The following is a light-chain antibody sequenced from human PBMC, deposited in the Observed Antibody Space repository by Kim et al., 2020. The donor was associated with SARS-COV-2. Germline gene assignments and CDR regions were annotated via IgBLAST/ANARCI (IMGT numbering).Light chain of an antibody. CDR3: QQYHSYPPP. V-gene: IGKV1-16*01. Sequence: DIQMTQSPSSLSPSVGDRVTISCRASQGISSYLAWFQQKPGKAPKSLIYAASSLQSGVPSRFSGSGSGTDFTLTINNLQPEDFATYYYQQYHSYPPPFGQGTKLEI. J-gene: IGKJ2*01. CDR2: AAS. CDR1: QGISSY.